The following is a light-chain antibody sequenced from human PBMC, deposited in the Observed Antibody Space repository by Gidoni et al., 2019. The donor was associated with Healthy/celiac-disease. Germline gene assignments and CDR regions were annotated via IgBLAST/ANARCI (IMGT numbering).Light chain of an antibody. CDR3: QQSYSTPLT. J-gene: IGKJ4*01. CDR1: QSISSY. CDR2: AAS. V-gene: IGKV1-39*01. Sequence: ITCRASQSISSYLNWYQQKPGKAPKLLIYAASSLQSGVPSRFSGSGSGTDFTLTISSLQPEDFATYYCQQSYSTPLTFGGGTKVEIK.